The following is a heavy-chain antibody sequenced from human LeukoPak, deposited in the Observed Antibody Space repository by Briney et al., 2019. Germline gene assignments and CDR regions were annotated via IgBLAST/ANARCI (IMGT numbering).Heavy chain of an antibody. Sequence: PSETLSLTCTVSGGSISGYYWTWIRQPPGKGLEWIGYISYSGSTNYNPSLQSRVTMSVDSSKIQFSLQLSTVTAADTATYYCASGTYGTLFFWGQGTLVPVSS. D-gene: IGHD1-14*01. CDR2: ISYSGST. CDR1: GGSISGYY. CDR3: ASGTYGTLFF. J-gene: IGHJ4*02. V-gene: IGHV4-59*01.